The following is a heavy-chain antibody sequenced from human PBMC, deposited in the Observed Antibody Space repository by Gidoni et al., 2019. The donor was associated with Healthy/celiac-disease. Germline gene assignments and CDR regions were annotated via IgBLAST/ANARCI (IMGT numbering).Heavy chain of an antibody. CDR3: AKDSIVVVPAAIVRWFDP. Sequence: EVQLLESGGGLVKPGGSLRLSCAACGFTFSSYAMSWVRQAPGKGLEWVTAISGSGGSTYYADSVKGRFTISRDNSKNTLYLQMNSLRAEDTAVYYCAKDSIVVVPAAIVRWFDPWGQGTLVTVSS. CDR2: ISGSGGST. V-gene: IGHV3-23*01. CDR1: GFTFSSYA. D-gene: IGHD2-2*02. J-gene: IGHJ5*02.